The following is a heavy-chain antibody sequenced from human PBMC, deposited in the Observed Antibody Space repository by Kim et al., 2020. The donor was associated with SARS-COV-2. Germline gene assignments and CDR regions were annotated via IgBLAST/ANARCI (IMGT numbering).Heavy chain of an antibody. CDR1: GYRFTSYA. CDR2: IDTYTGNP. CDR3: TIDNPGTAMVTEFDY. D-gene: IGHD5-18*01. V-gene: IGHV7-4-1*02. Sequence: ASVKVSCKASGYRFTSYAMNWVRQAPGQRLEWMGWIDTYTGNPTYAQDFTGRFVFSLDTSVSTAYLQISSLKAEDTAVYYCTIDNPGTAMVTEFDYWGQGTLVTVSS. J-gene: IGHJ4*02.